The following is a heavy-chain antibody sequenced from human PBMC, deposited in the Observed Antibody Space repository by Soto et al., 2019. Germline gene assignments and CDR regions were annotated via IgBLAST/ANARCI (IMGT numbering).Heavy chain of an antibody. CDR2: IYYSGST. Sequence: SETLSLTCTVSGGSISSGGYYWSWIRQHPGKGLEWIGYIYYSGSTYYNPSLKSRVTISVDTSKNQFSLKLSSVTAADTAVYYCARRLSPYYGKRDGAFDIWGQGTMVTVSS. CDR3: ARRLSPYYGKRDGAFDI. CDR1: GGSISSGGYY. J-gene: IGHJ3*02. V-gene: IGHV4-31*03. D-gene: IGHD2-21*01.